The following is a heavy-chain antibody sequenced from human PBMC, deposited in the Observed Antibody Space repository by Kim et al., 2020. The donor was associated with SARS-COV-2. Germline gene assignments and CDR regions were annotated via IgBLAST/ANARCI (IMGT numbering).Heavy chain of an antibody. D-gene: IGHD3-10*01. V-gene: IGHV1-8*02. Sequence: ASVKVSCKASGYTFTSYDINWVRQATGQGLEWMRWMNPNSGNTGYAQKFQGRVTMTRNTSISTAYMELSSLRSEDTAVYYCARGATTYGSGSYYNLLSFGVGAPGGYYYGMDVWGQGSTVTVSS. CDR1: GYTFTSYD. CDR3: ARGATTYGSGSYYNLLSFGVGAPGGYYYGMDV. J-gene: IGHJ6*02. CDR2: MNPNSGNT.